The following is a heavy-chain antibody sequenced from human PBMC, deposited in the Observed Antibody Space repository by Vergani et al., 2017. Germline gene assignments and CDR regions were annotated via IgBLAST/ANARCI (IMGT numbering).Heavy chain of an antibody. J-gene: IGHJ3*02. CDR1: GFTFSSYA. D-gene: IGHD2-2*02. CDR2: ISGSGSRN. Sequence: EVQLLESGGGLVQPGGSLRLSCAASGFTFSSYAMSWVRQAPGKGLEWVSAISGSGSRNYYADSVKGRFTISRDNSKNTLYLKMNSLRAEDTAVYYCAKDRLFCSSTCCYISPWRGVAAFDIWGQGTMVTVSS. CDR3: AKDRLFCSSTCCYISPWRGVAAFDI. V-gene: IGHV3-23*01.